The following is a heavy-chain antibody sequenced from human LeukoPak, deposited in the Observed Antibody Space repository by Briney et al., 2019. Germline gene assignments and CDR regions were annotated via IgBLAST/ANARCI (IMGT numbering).Heavy chain of an antibody. D-gene: IGHD3-22*01. Sequence: PGGSLRLSCAASGFTLSAYSMNWVRQAPGKGLEWVSYISGGGSTIYYTDSVKGRFTISRDNSKNTLFLQMNSLRAEDTAVYYCAKGPTYYYDTSGYYIDYWGQGTLVTVSS. J-gene: IGHJ4*02. V-gene: IGHV3-48*01. CDR2: ISGGGSTI. CDR3: AKGPTYYYDTSGYYIDY. CDR1: GFTLSAYS.